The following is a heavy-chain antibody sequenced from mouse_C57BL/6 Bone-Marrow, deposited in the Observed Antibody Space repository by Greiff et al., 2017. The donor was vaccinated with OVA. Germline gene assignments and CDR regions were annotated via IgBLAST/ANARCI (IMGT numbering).Heavy chain of an antibody. V-gene: IGHV1-69*01. CDR1: GYTFTSYW. D-gene: IGHD1-1*01. J-gene: IGHJ2*01. CDR3: ASGRPTVVAPFDY. CDR2: LDPSDSYT. Sequence: QVQLQQSGAELVMPGASVKLSCKASGYTFTSYWMHWVKQRPGQGLEWIGELDPSDSYTNYNQKFKGKSTLTVDKSSSTAYMQLSSLTSEDSAVYYCASGRPTVVAPFDYWGQGTTLTGSS.